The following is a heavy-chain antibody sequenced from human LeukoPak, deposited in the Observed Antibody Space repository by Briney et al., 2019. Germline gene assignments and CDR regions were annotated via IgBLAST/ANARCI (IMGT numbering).Heavy chain of an antibody. CDR3: AARPGDLAVPFDY. J-gene: IGHJ4*02. V-gene: IGHV3-23*01. D-gene: IGHD3-10*01. CDR2: ISGSGDIT. CDR1: GFTFYTHA. Sequence: GGSLRLSCAASGFTFYTHAMTWVRQAPGKGLKYVSLISGSGDITYYAHSLKDRFTISRDNSKTTLYLQMHSLRAEDTAMYYCAARPGDLAVPFDYWGQGTLVIVSS.